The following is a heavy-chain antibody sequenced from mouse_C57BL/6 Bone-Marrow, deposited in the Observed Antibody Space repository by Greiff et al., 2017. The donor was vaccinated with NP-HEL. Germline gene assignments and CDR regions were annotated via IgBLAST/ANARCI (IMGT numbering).Heavy chain of an antibody. CDR3: ATHYYGTHYAMDY. J-gene: IGHJ4*01. CDR2: IDPEDGET. CDR1: GFNIKDYY. Sequence: EVKLMESGAELVKPGASVKLSCTASGFNIKDYYMHWVKQRTEQGLEWIGRIDPEDGETKYAPKFQGKATITADTYSNTAYLQLSRLTSEDTAVYYCATHYYGTHYAMDYWGQGTSVTVSS. V-gene: IGHV14-2*01. D-gene: IGHD1-1*01.